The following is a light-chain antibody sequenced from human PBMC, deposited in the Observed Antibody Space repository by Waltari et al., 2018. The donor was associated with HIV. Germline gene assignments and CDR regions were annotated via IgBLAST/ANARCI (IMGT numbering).Light chain of an antibody. V-gene: IGKV3-20*01. CDR1: QRVTGGF. J-gene: IGKJ2*01. CDR3: QQYGSSPYT. Sequence: EIVLTQSPGTLSLSPGDRATLSCRASQRVTGGFLAWYQQRRGQAPRLLIYGASSRATGIPDRFSGGGSGTDFTLTITRLEPEDFAVYYCQQYGSSPYTFGQGTKLEIK. CDR2: GAS.